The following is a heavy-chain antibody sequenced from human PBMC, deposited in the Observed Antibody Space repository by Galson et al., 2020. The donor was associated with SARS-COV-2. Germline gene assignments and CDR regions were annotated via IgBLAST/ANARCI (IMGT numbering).Heavy chain of an antibody. J-gene: IGHJ5*02. CDR1: GGSFSGYY. Sequence: SQTLSLTCAVYGGSFSGYYWSWIRQPPGKGLEWIGEINHSGSTNYNPSLKSRVTISVDTSKNQFSLKLSSVTAADTAVYYCARVCSVLLWFGERDNWFDPWGQGTLVTVSS. V-gene: IGHV4-34*01. D-gene: IGHD3-10*01. CDR3: ARVCSVLLWFGERDNWFDP. CDR2: INHSGST.